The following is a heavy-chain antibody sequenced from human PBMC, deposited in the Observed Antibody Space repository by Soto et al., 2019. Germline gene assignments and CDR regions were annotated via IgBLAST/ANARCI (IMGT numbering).Heavy chain of an antibody. D-gene: IGHD2-15*01. CDR3: ARETPSSDS. Sequence: HLVESGGGLVQPGGSLRLSCAASGFTFSDYPMNWVRQAPGKGLEWVSSIRTISSAIYFADSVRGRFTISRDNARNSLYLQMTSLRDEDTAVYYCARETPSSDSWGQGTLVTVSS. CDR1: GFTFSDYP. V-gene: IGHV3-48*02. CDR2: IRTISSAI. J-gene: IGHJ4*02.